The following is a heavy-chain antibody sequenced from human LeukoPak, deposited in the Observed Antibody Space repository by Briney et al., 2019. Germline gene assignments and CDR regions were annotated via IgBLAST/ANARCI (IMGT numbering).Heavy chain of an antibody. J-gene: IGHJ4*02. CDR2: IYHSGST. V-gene: IGHV4-30-2*01. CDR1: GGSISSGGYS. D-gene: IGHD3-16*01. CDR3: ARLFGRLGEFPRFDY. Sequence: PSETLSLTCAVSGGSISSGGYSWSWIRQPPGKGLEWIGYIYHSGSTYYNPSLKSRVTISVDTSKNQFSLKLSSVTAADTAVYYCARLFGRLGEFPRFDYWGQGTLVTVSS.